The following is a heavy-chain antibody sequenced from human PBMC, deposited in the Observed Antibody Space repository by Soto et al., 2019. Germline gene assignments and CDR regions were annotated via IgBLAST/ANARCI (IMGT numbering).Heavy chain of an antibody. Sequence: SETLSLTCAVSGYSISSGYYWGWIRQPPGKGLEWIGSIYHSGSTYYNPSLKSRVTISVGTSKNQFSLKLSSVTAADTAVYYCARGQDTAMVTGATGFGYYYGMDVWGQGTTVTVSS. CDR2: IYHSGST. V-gene: IGHV4-38-2*01. J-gene: IGHJ6*02. D-gene: IGHD5-18*01. CDR3: ARGQDTAMVTGATGFGYYYGMDV. CDR1: GYSISSGYY.